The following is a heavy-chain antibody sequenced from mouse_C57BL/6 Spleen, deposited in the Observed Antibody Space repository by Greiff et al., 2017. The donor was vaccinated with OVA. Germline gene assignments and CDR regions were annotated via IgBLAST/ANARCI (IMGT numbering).Heavy chain of an antibody. J-gene: IGHJ3*01. Sequence: VQLQQPGAELVRPGSSVKLSCKASGYTFTSYWMHWVKQRPIQGLEWIGNIDPSDSETHYNQKFKDKATLTVDKSSSTAYMQLSSLTSEDSAVYYCARDDYECGFAYWGQGTLVTVSA. D-gene: IGHD2-4*01. CDR3: ARDDYECGFAY. V-gene: IGHV1-52*01. CDR2: IDPSDSET. CDR1: GYTFTSYW.